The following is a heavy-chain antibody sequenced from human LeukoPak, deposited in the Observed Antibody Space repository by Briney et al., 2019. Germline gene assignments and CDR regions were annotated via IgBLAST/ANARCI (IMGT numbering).Heavy chain of an antibody. D-gene: IGHD6-13*01. J-gene: IGHJ5*02. Sequence: SETLSLTCTVSGGSISSSSYNWAWIRQPPGKGLEWIGNIDNIGSTYYNPSLQSRVTISVDKSKDQLSLKLNSVTATDTAIYYCARPPGIAAAWLDPWGQGTLVIVSS. CDR3: ARPPGIAAAWLDP. CDR2: IDNIGST. V-gene: IGHV4-39*01. CDR1: GGSISSSSYN.